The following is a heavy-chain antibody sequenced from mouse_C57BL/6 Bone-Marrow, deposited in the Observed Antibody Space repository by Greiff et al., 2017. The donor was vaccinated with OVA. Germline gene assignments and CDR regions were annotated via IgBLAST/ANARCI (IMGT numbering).Heavy chain of an antibody. D-gene: IGHD1-1*01. CDR1: GFNIKNTY. CDR3: ARDYFGSSFYAMDY. Sequence: EVQLQQSVAELVRPGASVKLSCTASGFNIKNTYMHWVKQRPEQGLEWIGRIDPANDNTKYAPKFQGKATMTADTSSNTAYLQLSSLSAEDTAVYCCARDYFGSSFYAMDYWGQGTSVTVSS. CDR2: IDPANDNT. J-gene: IGHJ4*01. V-gene: IGHV14-3*01.